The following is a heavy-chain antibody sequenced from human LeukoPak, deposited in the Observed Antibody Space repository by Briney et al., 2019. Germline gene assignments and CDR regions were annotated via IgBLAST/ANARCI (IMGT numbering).Heavy chain of an antibody. Sequence: PGGSLRLSCAASGFTFSDYAMSWVRQAPGKGLEWVSAISGSAGATYYADSVKGRFTISRDNAKNTLYLQMNSLRAEDTAVYYCARGRYYGMDVWGQGTTVTVSS. J-gene: IGHJ6*02. V-gene: IGHV3-23*01. D-gene: IGHD3-10*01. CDR2: ISGSAGAT. CDR1: GFTFSDYA. CDR3: ARGRYYGMDV.